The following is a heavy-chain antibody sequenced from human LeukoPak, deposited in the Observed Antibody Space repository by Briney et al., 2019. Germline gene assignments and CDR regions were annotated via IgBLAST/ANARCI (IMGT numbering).Heavy chain of an antibody. CDR3: ARSGGGDFDWLLRAGSYYYYYMDV. CDR2: IIPIFGTA. D-gene: IGHD3-9*01. Sequence: SVKVSCKASGGTFSSYAISWVRQAPGQGLEWMGGIIPIFGTANYAQKFQGRVTITADESTSTAYMELRSLRSDDTAVYYCARSGGGDFDWLLRAGSYYYYYMDVWGKGTTVTISS. V-gene: IGHV1-69*01. J-gene: IGHJ6*03. CDR1: GGTFSSYA.